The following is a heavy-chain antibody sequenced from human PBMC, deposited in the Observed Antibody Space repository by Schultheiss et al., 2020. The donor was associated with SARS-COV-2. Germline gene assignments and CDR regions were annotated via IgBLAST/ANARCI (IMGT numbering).Heavy chain of an antibody. CDR1: GFTFSGSA. Sequence: GGSLRLSCAASGFTFSGSAMHWVRQASGKGLEWVGRIRSKANSYATAYAASVKGRFTISRDDSKNTAYLQMNSLKTEDTAVYYCAKDTTTVTTFDYWGQGTLVTVSS. D-gene: IGHD4-17*01. V-gene: IGHV3-73*01. CDR3: AKDTTTVTTFDY. CDR2: IRSKANSYAT. J-gene: IGHJ4*02.